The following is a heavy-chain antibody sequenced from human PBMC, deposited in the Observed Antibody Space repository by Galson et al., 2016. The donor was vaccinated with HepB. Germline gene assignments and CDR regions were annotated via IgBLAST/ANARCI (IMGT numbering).Heavy chain of an antibody. CDR1: GYIFTTYY. J-gene: IGHJ6*02. Sequence: SVKVSCKASGYIFTTYYMCWVRQAPGQGFEWISIINPSDGHTEYAQKFQDRVTMTRDTSTNTVYMELNSLRPDDTAMYYCARGGGGLDVWGQGTTVTVSS. V-gene: IGHV1-46*01. D-gene: IGHD3-10*01. CDR2: INPSDGHT. CDR3: ARGGGGLDV.